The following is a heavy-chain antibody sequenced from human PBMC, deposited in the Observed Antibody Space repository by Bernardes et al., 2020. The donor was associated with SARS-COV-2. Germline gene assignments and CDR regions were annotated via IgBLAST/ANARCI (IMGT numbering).Heavy chain of an antibody. D-gene: IGHD2-2*01. Sequence: VQETRKVSGYTLPELSMHWVRQAPGKELEWMGGFDPEDGETIYAQKFQGRVTMTEDTSTDTAYMELSSLRSEDTAVYYCRVVPAAMEYYYYGMDVWGQGTAVTV. J-gene: IGHJ6*02. CDR1: GYTLPELS. V-gene: IGHV1-24*01. CDR2: FDPEDGET. CDR3: RVVPAAMEYYYYGMDV.